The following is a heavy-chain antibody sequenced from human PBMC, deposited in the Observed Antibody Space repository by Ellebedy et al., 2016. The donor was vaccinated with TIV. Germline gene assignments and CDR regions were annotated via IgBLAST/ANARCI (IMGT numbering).Heavy chain of an antibody. V-gene: IGHV3-53*04. Sequence: GGSLRLXCAASGITVSSNDMSWVRQAPGKGLEWVSITYSGDNTYYADSVKGRFTSSRHNSENTLYLQMHSLKPDDTAVYYCAREWGYDSAFDIWGQGTLVTVSS. CDR2: TYSGDNT. CDR1: GITVSSND. J-gene: IGHJ3*02. CDR3: AREWGYDSAFDI. D-gene: IGHD5-12*01.